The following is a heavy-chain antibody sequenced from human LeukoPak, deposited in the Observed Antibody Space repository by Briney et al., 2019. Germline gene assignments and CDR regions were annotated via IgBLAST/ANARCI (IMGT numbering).Heavy chain of an antibody. CDR3: AKLAISSGYSQAFDY. J-gene: IGHJ4*02. D-gene: IGHD3-22*01. CDR2: ISGSGGST. V-gene: IGHV3-23*01. CDR1: GFTFSSYG. Sequence: QSGGSLRLSCAASGFTFSSYGMSWVRQAPGKGLEWVSAISGSGGSTYYADSVKGRFTISRDNSKNTLYLQMNSLRAEDTAVYYCAKLAISSGYSQAFDYWGQGTLVTVSS.